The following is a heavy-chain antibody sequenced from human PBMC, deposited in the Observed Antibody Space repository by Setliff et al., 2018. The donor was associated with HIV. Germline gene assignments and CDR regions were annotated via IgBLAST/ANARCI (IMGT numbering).Heavy chain of an antibody. Sequence: ASVKVSCKASGYTFSTYGISWVRQAPGQGLEWMGWISAYNGNTNYAQKLQGRVTVKTDTSTSTAYMELRSLRSDDTAVYYCARDRGVYCISSSCYAPVDAFDIWGQGTMVTVSS. J-gene: IGHJ3*02. CDR1: GYTFSTYG. CDR2: ISAYNGNT. D-gene: IGHD2-2*01. CDR3: ARDRGVYCISSSCYAPVDAFDI. V-gene: IGHV1-18*01.